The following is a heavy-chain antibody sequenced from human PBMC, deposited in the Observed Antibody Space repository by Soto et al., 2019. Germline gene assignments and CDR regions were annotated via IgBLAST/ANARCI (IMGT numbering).Heavy chain of an antibody. D-gene: IGHD3-3*01. CDR2: ISYDGSNK. J-gene: IGHJ4*02. CDR1: GFTFSSYA. V-gene: IGHV3-30-3*01. CDR3: ARDRDFWSGPADF. Sequence: QVQLVESGGGVVQPGRSLRLSCAASGFTFSSYAMQWVRQAPGKGLEWVAVISYDGSNKYYADSVKGRFTISRDNSKNTLYLQMNSLRAEDTAVYYCARDRDFWSGPADFLGQGTLVTVSS.